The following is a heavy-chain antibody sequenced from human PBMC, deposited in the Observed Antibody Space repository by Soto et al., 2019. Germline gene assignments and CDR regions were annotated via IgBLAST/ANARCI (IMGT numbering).Heavy chain of an antibody. CDR1: GGSISSGDYY. CDR3: ARDPSGYYYYGMDV. CDR2: IYYSGST. J-gene: IGHJ6*02. Sequence: TLSRTSVVSGGSISSGDYYWSWIRQHPGKGLEWIGYIYYSGSTYYNPSLKSRVTISVDTSKNQFSLKLSSVTAADTAVYYCARDPSGYYYYGMDVWGQGTTVTVSS. V-gene: IGHV4-31*11.